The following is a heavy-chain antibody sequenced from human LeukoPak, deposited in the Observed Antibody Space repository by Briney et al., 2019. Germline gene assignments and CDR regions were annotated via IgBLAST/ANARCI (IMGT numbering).Heavy chain of an antibody. CDR2: INTAGGST. J-gene: IGHJ3*02. CDR3: ARGRVTATDSFDI. Sequence: GASVTLSCKASGYTFTSYFIHWVRQAHGEGLEWMGIINTAGGSTRYEQKFQGRVSMTRATSTSTVYMELSSLRSEATAVYCCARGRVTATDSFDIRGQGTTVIVSS. CDR1: GYTFTSYF. V-gene: IGHV1-46*01. D-gene: IGHD2-21*02.